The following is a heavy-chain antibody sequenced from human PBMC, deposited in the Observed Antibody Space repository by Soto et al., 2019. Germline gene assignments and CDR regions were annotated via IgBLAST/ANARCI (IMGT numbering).Heavy chain of an antibody. V-gene: IGHV1-69*13. J-gene: IGHJ3*01. CDR3: ARSLGASTFAL. D-gene: IGHD1-26*01. CDR1: GSTFSSYA. CDR2: IIPIYGTT. Sequence: GASVKVSCKASGSTFSSYAISWVRQAPGQGPEWMGGIIPIYGTTNYAQKFQGRVTITGDESTSTAYMELGSLRSEDTAVYYCARSLGASTFALWGQGTMVTVSS.